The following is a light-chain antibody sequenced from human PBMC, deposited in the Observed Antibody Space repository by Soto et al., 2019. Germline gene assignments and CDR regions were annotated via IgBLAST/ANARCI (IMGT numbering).Light chain of an antibody. CDR2: GAS. Sequence: EVVMTQSPATLSVSPGDTATLSCRASQSVSSSLAWYQQKPGQAPRLLIHGASSRATGIPDRISGSGSGTDFTLTISSLEPEDFAVYYCQQRSNWQWTFGQGTKVDIK. J-gene: IGKJ1*01. CDR1: QSVSSS. V-gene: IGKV3D-11*02. CDR3: QQRSNWQWT.